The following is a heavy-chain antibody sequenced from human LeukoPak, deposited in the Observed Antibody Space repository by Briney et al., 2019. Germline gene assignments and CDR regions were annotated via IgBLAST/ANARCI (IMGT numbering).Heavy chain of an antibody. CDR2: ITGRGENT. Sequence: GGSLRLSCAASGFTFSNYGMNWVRQAPGKGLEWVSGITGRGENTYYADSVKGRFTISRDNSRNTLYLQMNSLRAEDAAIYYCARDRRLASFDYGGQGTLVTVSS. V-gene: IGHV3-23*01. J-gene: IGHJ4*02. D-gene: IGHD6-25*01. CDR1: GFTFSNYG. CDR3: ARDRRLASFDY.